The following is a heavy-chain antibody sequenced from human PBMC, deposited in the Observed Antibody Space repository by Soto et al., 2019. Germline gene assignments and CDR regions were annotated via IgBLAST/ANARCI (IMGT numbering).Heavy chain of an antibody. V-gene: IGHV4-34*01. CDR1: GGSFSGYY. CDR3: ARDYGGSSSWHA. D-gene: IGHD6-13*01. J-gene: IGHJ4*02. Sequence: SETLSLTCAVYGGSFSGYYWSWIRQPPGKGLEWIGEINHSGSTNYNPSLKSRVTISVDTSKNQFSLKLSSVTAADTAVYYCARDYGGSSSWHAWGQGTLVTVSS. CDR2: INHSGST.